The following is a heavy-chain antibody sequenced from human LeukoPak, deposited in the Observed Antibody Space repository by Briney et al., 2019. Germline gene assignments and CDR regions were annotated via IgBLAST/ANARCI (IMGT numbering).Heavy chain of an antibody. J-gene: IGHJ4*02. CDR3: ASPEHYDSSGYAY. V-gene: IGHV3-53*01. Sequence: PGGSLRLSCAASGFTVSSNYMSWVRQAPGKGLEWVSVIYSGGSTYYADPVKGRFTVSRDNSKNTLYLQMNSLRAEDTAVYYCASPEHYDSSGYAYWGQGTLVTVSS. D-gene: IGHD3-22*01. CDR2: IYSGGST. CDR1: GFTVSSNY.